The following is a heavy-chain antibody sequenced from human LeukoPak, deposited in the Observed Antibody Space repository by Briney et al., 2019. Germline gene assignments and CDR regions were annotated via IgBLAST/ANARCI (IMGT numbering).Heavy chain of an antibody. CDR3: ARPAAAYYYYGMDV. CDR1: GVSFSGYY. D-gene: IGHD6-13*01. J-gene: IGHJ6*02. CDR2: INHSGST. V-gene: IGHV4-34*01. Sequence: SETLSLTCAVYGVSFSGYYWSWIRQPPGKGLEWIGEINHSGSTNYNPSPKSRVTISVDTSKNQFSLKLSSVTAADTAVYYCARPAAAYYYYGMDVWGQGTTVTVSS.